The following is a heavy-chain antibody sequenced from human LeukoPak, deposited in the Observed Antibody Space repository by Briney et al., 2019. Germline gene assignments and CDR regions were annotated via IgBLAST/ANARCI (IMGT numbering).Heavy chain of an antibody. CDR2: ISYSAYT. Sequence: SEALSLPCTVSGGSLRSYYWSWIPQAPGKGLEWIGFISYSAYTNYTPSLKSRVAISVDTSKSQFSLRLTSMTAADTAIYYCARGRYDNGGMFFDSWAQGTLVTVST. V-gene: IGHV4-59*01. CDR1: GGSLRSYY. D-gene: IGHD4-23*01. CDR3: ARGRYDNGGMFFDS. J-gene: IGHJ4*02.